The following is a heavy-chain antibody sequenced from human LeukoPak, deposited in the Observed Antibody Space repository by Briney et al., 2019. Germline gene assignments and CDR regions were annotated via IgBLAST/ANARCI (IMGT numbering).Heavy chain of an antibody. CDR2: MNPNSGNT. J-gene: IGHJ6*03. Sequence: ASVKVSCKASGYTFTSYDINWVRQATGQGLEWMGWMNPNSGNTGYAQKFQGRVTMTRNTSISTAYMELSSLRSEDTAVYYCARVGHRMARRTYYYYMDVWGKGTTVTVSS. V-gene: IGHV1-8*01. CDR3: ARVGHRMARRTYYYYMDV. D-gene: IGHD5-24*01. CDR1: GYTFTSYD.